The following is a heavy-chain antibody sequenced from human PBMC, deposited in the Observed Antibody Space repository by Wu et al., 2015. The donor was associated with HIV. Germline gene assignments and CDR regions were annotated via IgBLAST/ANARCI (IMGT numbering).Heavy chain of an antibody. CDR3: ARDLFSAQIGTDYYYYYYMDV. J-gene: IGHJ6*03. D-gene: IGHD1-1*01. CDR1: GGTFSYSA. V-gene: IGHV1-69*13. Sequence: QAQLVQSGAEVKKPGSSVKVSCKASGGTFSYSAIAWVRQAPGQGLEWMGGFTTIFGTANYAQKFQDRVTITADESTGTAYMELRSLRSEDTAVYYCARDLFSAQIGTDYYYYYYMDVWGERDHGTPSP. CDR2: FTTIFGTA.